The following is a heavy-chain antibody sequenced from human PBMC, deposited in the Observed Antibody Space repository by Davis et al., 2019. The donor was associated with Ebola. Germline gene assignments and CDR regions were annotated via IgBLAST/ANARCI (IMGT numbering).Heavy chain of an antibody. Sequence: MPGGSLRLSCAVYGGSFSSYYWGWVRQPPGKGLEWIGEIYHSGSTNYNPSLKSRVTISVDKSKNQFSLKLSSVTAADTAVYYCARELRYYYGMDVWGQGTTVTVSS. V-gene: IGHV4-34*01. CDR3: ARELRYYYGMDV. J-gene: IGHJ6*02. CDR2: IYHSGST. CDR1: GGSFSSYY.